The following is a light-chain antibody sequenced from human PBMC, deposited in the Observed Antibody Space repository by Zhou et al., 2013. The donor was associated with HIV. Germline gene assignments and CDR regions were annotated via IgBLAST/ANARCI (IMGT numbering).Light chain of an antibody. J-gene: IGKJ2*03. Sequence: EIVLTQSPGTLSLSPGERATLSCRASQSVSSSYLAWYQQKPGQAPRLLIHGASTRATGIPARFSGSGSGTEFTLTISSLQSEDFAIYYCQQYNNWPPASFGQGTKLEIK. CDR2: GAS. CDR1: QSVSSSY. V-gene: IGKV3-15*01. CDR3: QQYNNWPPAS.